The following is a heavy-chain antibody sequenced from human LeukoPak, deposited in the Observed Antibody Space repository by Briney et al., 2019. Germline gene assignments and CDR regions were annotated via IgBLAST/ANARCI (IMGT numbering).Heavy chain of an antibody. D-gene: IGHD2-2*01. Sequence: PSETLSLTCAVYGGSFSGYYWSWIRQPPGKGLDWIGEINHSGSTNYNPSLKSRVTISVETSKKQFSLKLSSVTAADTAVYYCARGGRGGYCSSTSCTNWFDPWGQGTLVTVSS. J-gene: IGHJ5*02. V-gene: IGHV4-34*01. CDR3: ARGGRGGYCSSTSCTNWFDP. CDR2: INHSGST. CDR1: GGSFSGYY.